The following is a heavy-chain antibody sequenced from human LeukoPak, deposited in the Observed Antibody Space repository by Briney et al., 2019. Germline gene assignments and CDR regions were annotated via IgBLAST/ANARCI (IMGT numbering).Heavy chain of an antibody. D-gene: IGHD2-15*01. Sequence: SETLSLTCTVSGGSISSYFWSWIRQPAGKGLEWIGRIYSSGSTNYNPSLKSRVTISVDKSSNQFSPNLTSVTAADTAVYYCARDGNGSRAFDFWGQGTLVTVFS. CDR3: ARDGNGSRAFDF. J-gene: IGHJ4*02. V-gene: IGHV4-4*07. CDR2: IYSSGST. CDR1: GGSISSYF.